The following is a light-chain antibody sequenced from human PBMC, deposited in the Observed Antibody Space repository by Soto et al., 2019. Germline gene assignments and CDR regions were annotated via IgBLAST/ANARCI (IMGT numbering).Light chain of an antibody. J-gene: IGKJ1*01. CDR1: QSVRSK. CDR3: QQYGSSPWT. V-gene: IGKV3-15*01. CDR2: DAS. Sequence: EIVMTQSPATLSVSPGERATLSCRASQSVRSKLAWYQQKPGQAPRLLIYDASTRATGIPARFSGSGSGTDFTLTSSRLEPEDFAVYYCQQYGSSPWTFGQGTKVDIK.